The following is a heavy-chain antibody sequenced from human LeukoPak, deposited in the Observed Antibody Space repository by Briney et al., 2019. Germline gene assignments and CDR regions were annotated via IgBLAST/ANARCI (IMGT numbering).Heavy chain of an antibody. Sequence: PSETLSLTCTVSGGSISSYYWSWIRQPAGKELKWLGRIYTSGSTNSNPSLKSRTTMSVDTFKNQFSLKLSSVTAADTAVYYCAREPYSSSWFDPWGQGTLVSVSS. J-gene: IGHJ5*02. V-gene: IGHV4-4*07. CDR2: IYTSGST. CDR1: GGSISSYY. D-gene: IGHD6-13*01. CDR3: AREPYSSSWFDP.